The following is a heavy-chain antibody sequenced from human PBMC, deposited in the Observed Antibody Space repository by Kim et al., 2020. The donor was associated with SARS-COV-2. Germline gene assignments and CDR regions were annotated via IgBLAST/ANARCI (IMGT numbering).Heavy chain of an antibody. V-gene: IGHV4-39*07. CDR3: SRESYYDNPI. Sequence: SETLSLTCSVSGGSISVSNYYWGWIRQSPGKGLEWIGNIYYSGSTYYSPSLKSRVTISVDTSKNQFSLRLNSLTAADTAIYYCSRESYYDNPIWGQGVLV. J-gene: IGHJ4*02. CDR2: IYYSGST. CDR1: GGSISVSNYY. D-gene: IGHD3-16*01.